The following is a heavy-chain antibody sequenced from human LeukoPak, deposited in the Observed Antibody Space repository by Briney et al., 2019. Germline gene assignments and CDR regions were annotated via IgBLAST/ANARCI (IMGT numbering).Heavy chain of an antibody. CDR3: AKDTGDIVATIFDY. D-gene: IGHD5-12*01. J-gene: IGHJ4*02. Sequence: GGSLRLSCAASGFTFSSYGMHWVRQAPSKWLEWVAFIRYDGSNKYYADSVKGRFTISRDNSKNTLYLQMNSLRAEDTAVYYCAKDTGDIVATIFDYWGQGTLVTVSS. CDR2: IRYDGSNK. CDR1: GFTFSSYG. V-gene: IGHV3-30*02.